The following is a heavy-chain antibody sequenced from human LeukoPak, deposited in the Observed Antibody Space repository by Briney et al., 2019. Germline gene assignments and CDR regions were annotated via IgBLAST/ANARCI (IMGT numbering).Heavy chain of an antibody. CDR2: IYTSGST. V-gene: IGHV4-61*02. CDR3: ANIAAAGGYFDY. CDR1: GGSISSGSYY. J-gene: IGHJ4*02. Sequence: PSETLSLTCTVSGGSISSGSYYWSWIRQPAGKGLEWIGRIYTSGSTNYNPSLKSRVAISVDKSKNQFSLKLSSVTAADTAVYYCANIAAAGGYFDYWGQGTLVTVSS. D-gene: IGHD6-25*01.